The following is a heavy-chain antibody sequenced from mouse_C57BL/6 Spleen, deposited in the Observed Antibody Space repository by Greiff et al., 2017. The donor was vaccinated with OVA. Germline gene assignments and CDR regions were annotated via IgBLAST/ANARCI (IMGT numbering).Heavy chain of an antibody. D-gene: IGHD1-1*01. CDR3: ARYRTVVGYFDV. CDR2: ITPSSGYT. V-gene: IGHV1-7*01. J-gene: IGHJ1*03. Sequence: QVQLQQSGAELAKPGASVKLSCKASGYTFTSYWMHWVTQRPGQGLEWIGYITPSSGYTTYNQKFKDKATLTADKSSSTAYMQLSSLTYEDSAFYYCARYRTVVGYFDVWGTGTTVTVSS. CDR1: GYTFTSYW.